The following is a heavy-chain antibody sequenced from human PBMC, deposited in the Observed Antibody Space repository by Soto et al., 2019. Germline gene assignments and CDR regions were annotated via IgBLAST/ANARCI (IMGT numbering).Heavy chain of an antibody. J-gene: IGHJ5*02. D-gene: IGHD3-10*01. CDR3: ARGSQPYGSGSYYKAGDNWFDP. CDR2: IYHSGST. Sequence: PAETLSLSCAVSVGSISSSNWWSVVRQPPGKGLEWIGEIYHSGSTNYNPSLKSRVTISVDKSKNQFSLKLSSVTAADTAVYYCARGSQPYGSGSYYKAGDNWFDPWGQGTLVTVSS. CDR1: VGSISSSNW. V-gene: IGHV4-4*02.